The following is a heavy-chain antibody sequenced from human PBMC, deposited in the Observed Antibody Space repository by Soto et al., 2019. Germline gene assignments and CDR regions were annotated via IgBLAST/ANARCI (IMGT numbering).Heavy chain of an antibody. CDR2: IYHSGST. Sequence: QLQLQESGSGLVKPSQTLSLTCAVSGGSISSGGYSWSWIRQPPGKGLEWIGYIYHSGSTYYNPSLKRRATLSVDRSKNQFSLKLSSVPAADTAVYYCARRRGFPYYYGMDVWGQGTTVTVSS. D-gene: IGHD5-12*01. CDR3: ARRRGFPYYYGMDV. CDR1: GGSISSGGYS. V-gene: IGHV4-30-2*01. J-gene: IGHJ6*02.